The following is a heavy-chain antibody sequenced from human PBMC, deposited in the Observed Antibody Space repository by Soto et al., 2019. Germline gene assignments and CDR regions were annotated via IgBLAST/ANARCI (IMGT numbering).Heavy chain of an antibody. CDR1: GFTFSSSW. Sequence: EVQLVESGGGLVQPGGSLRLSCAASGFTFSSSWMHWVRQVPGKGLVWVSRLYSDGSGASYADSVEGRFTISRDNAKNTVYLQMNSLRFEDTAIYFCARDIGYSCSSWGQGTLVTVSS. J-gene: IGHJ4*02. V-gene: IGHV3-74*01. CDR3: ARDIGYSCSS. CDR2: LYSDGSGA. D-gene: IGHD2-15*01.